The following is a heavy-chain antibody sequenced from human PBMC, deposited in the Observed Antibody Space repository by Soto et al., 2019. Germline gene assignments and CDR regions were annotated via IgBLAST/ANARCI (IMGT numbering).Heavy chain of an antibody. Sequence: SETLSLTCTVSGGSISSGGYYWSWIRQHPGKGLEWIGYIYYSGSTYYNPSLKSRVTISVDTSKNQFSLKLISVTAADTAVYYCARECSSTSCSVYYYYGMDVWGQGTTVTVSS. CDR2: IYYSGST. CDR1: GGSISSGGYY. V-gene: IGHV4-31*03. CDR3: ARECSSTSCSVYYYYGMDV. D-gene: IGHD2-2*01. J-gene: IGHJ6*02.